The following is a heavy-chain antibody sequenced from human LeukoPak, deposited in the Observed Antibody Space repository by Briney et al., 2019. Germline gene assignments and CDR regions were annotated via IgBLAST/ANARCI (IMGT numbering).Heavy chain of an antibody. CDR3: ARGVDTAMILWSAFDI. J-gene: IGHJ3*02. V-gene: IGHV3-7*01. CDR2: IKQDGSEK. D-gene: IGHD5-18*01. CDR1: GFTFSSYW. Sequence: PGGSLRLSCAASGFTFSSYWMSWVRQAPGKGLEWVANIKQDGSEKYYVDSVKGRFTISRDNAKKSLYLQMNSLRAEDTALYYCARGVDTAMILWSAFDIWGQGTMVTVSS.